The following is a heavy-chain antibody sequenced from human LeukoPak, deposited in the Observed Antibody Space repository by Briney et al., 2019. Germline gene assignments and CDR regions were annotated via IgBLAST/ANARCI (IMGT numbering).Heavy chain of an antibody. D-gene: IGHD5-18*01. CDR2: IYYSGST. J-gene: IGHJ6*03. CDR3: AGGGSDGYSYGSFYYMDV. CDR1: GGSISSYY. Sequence: PLETLSLTCTVSGGSISSYYWSWIRQPPGKGLEWIGYIYYSGSTNYNPSLKSRVTISVDTSKNQFSLKLSSVTAADTAVYYCAGGGSDGYSYGSFYYMDVWGKGTTVTVSS. V-gene: IGHV4-59*01.